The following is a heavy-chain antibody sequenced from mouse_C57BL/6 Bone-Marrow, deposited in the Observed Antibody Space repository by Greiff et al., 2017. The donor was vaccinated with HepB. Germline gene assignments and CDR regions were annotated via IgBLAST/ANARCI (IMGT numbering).Heavy chain of an antibody. CDR2: ISDGGSYT. CDR1: GFTFSSYA. D-gene: IGHD2-1*01. J-gene: IGHJ3*01. Sequence: DVKLVESGGGLVKPGGSLKLSCAASGFTFSSYAMSWVRQTPEKRLEWVATISDGGSYTYYPDNVKGRFTISRDNAKNNLYLQMSHLKSEDTAMYYCARDTMVKDWFAYWGQGTLVTVSA. V-gene: IGHV5-4*01. CDR3: ARDTMVKDWFAY.